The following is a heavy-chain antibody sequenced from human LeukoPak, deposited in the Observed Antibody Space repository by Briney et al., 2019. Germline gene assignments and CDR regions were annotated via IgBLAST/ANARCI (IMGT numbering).Heavy chain of an antibody. D-gene: IGHD4-23*01. Sequence: SETLSLTCTVSGGSMSSSNYYWGWIRQPPGKGLEWIGSIYDSESTYYNPSLKSRVTISVDTSKRQFSLKLSSVTATDTAVHYCARHSSVTTVVFDYWGQGTLVTVSS. V-gene: IGHV4-39*01. CDR1: GGSMSSSNYY. CDR3: ARHSSVTTVVFDY. CDR2: IYDSEST. J-gene: IGHJ4*02.